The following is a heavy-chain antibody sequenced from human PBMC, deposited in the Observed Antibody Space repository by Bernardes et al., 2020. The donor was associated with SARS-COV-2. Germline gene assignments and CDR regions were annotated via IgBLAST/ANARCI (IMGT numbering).Heavy chain of an antibody. V-gene: IGHV3-30*18. J-gene: IGHJ6*02. D-gene: IGHD6-6*01. Sequence: GGSLRLSCAASGFTFSSYGMHWVRQAPGKGLEWVAVISYDGSNKYYADSVKGRFTISRDNSKNTLYLQMNSLRAEDTAVYYCAKSNEHSSSSYYYYGMDVWGQGTTVTVSS. CDR2: ISYDGSNK. CDR1: GFTFSSYG. CDR3: AKSNEHSSSSYYYYGMDV.